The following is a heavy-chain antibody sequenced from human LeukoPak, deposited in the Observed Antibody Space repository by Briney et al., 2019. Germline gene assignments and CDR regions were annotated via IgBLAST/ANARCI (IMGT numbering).Heavy chain of an antibody. Sequence: WVAVIWYDGSNKYYADSVKGRFTISRDNSKNTLYLQVNSLRAEDTAVYYCARDAGGPFDYWGQGTLVTVSS. D-gene: IGHD2-15*01. V-gene: IGHV3-33*01. J-gene: IGHJ4*02. CDR3: ARDAGGPFDY. CDR2: IWYDGSNK.